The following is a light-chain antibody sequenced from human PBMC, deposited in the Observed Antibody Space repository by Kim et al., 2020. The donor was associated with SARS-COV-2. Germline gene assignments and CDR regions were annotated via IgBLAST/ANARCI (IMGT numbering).Light chain of an antibody. CDR2: DNN. CDR1: ISNIGAGYG. J-gene: IGLJ2*01. Sequence: QRVTISCTGSISNIGAGYGVHWYQHLPGTVPKLLIYDNNNRPSGVPDRFSGSKSGAAASLAITGLQAEDEADYYCQSKDNGLSAVVFGGGTQLTVL. CDR3: QSKDNGLSAVV. V-gene: IGLV1-40*03.